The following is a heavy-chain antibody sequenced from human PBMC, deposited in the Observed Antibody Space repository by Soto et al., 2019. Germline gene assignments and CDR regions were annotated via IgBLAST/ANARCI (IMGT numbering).Heavy chain of an antibody. Sequence: QVRLVQSGAEVKKPGASVKVSCKASGYTFTSFGISWVRQAPGQGVEWMGWISAYNGNTNYAQKLQGRVTMTTDTSTSTANMELRSLRSDDTAVYYCARDYYDSSGYQGWYFDLWGRGTLVTVSS. D-gene: IGHD3-22*01. CDR3: ARDYYDSSGYQGWYFDL. V-gene: IGHV1-18*01. J-gene: IGHJ2*01. CDR2: ISAYNGNT. CDR1: GYTFTSFG.